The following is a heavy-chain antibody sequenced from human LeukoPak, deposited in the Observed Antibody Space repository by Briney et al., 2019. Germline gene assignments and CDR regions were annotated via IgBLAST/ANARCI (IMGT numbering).Heavy chain of an antibody. CDR2: IRYDGSNK. V-gene: IGHV3-30*02. CDR1: GFTFSSYG. Sequence: GSLRLSCAASGFTFSSYGMHWVRQAPGKGLEWVAFIRYDGSNKYYADSVKGRFTLSRDSATNSLYLHMNSLRAEDTAVYYCATSLSGWGTYHYMDVWGKGTAVTISS. D-gene: IGHD6-19*01. CDR3: ATSLSGWGTYHYMDV. J-gene: IGHJ6*03.